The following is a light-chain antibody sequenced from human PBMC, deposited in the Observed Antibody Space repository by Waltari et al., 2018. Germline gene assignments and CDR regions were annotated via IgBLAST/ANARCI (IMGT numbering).Light chain of an antibody. CDR1: ILRTYY. V-gene: IGLV3-19*01. Sequence: SSDLTQDPAVSVALGQTVRITCQGDILRTYYGNWCRQTPGQPPELVLYGKNNRPSGIPDRFSASSSGNTASLIITGAQAEDEADYYCSSRELSGHVVFGGGTRLTVL. CDR2: GKN. J-gene: IGLJ2*01. CDR3: SSRELSGHVV.